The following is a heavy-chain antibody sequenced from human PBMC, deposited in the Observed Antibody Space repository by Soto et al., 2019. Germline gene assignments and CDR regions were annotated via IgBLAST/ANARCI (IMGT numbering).Heavy chain of an antibody. D-gene: IGHD6-6*01. V-gene: IGHV5-51*07. Sequence: PGAGLDTYRKAAWYSFTSYGISWGHETPGEGLGAMGNSHPEDSWTTHNPSIQNQVTISDDKSVSTAYLQWSSLYASDTAMYYGARHPGWTSLAPLCHAYGMDVWGQGTTVTVSS. J-gene: IGHJ6*01. CDR3: ARHPGWTSLAPLCHAYGMDV. CDR1: WYSFTSYG. CDR2: SHPEDSWT.